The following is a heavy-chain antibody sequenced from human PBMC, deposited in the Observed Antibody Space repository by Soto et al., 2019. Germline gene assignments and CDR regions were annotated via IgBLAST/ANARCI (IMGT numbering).Heavy chain of an antibody. D-gene: IGHD3-22*01. CDR3: TIDSHATIIVVRFDY. CDR2: IKSKAHRGTT. V-gene: IGHV3-15*07. J-gene: IGHJ4*01. Sequence: GGSLRLSCAASGFAFSNAWINWVLQAPWKGLEWVGRIKSKAHRGTTDFAAPVRGRFAISRDDSRNMVYMQMNSLNTEDTAVYYCTIDSHATIIVVRFDYWGHGTLVTVSS. CDR1: GFAFSNAW.